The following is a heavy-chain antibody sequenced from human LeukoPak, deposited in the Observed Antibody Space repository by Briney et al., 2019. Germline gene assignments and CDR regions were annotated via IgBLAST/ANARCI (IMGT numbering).Heavy chain of an antibody. CDR1: GFTFSDYY. V-gene: IGHV3-11*01. CDR2: ISSSGSTI. CDR3: ANTGEYQLLYPTGDY. Sequence: GGSLRLSCAASGFTFSDYYMSWIRQAPGKGLEWVSYISSSGSTIYYADSVKGRFTISRDNAKNSLYLQMNSLRAEDTAVYYCANTGEYQLLYPTGDYWGQGTLVTVSS. D-gene: IGHD2-2*02. J-gene: IGHJ4*02.